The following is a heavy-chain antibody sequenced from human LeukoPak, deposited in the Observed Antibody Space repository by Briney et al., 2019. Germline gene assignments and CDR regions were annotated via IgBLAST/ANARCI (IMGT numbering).Heavy chain of an antibody. V-gene: IGHV3-7*01. Sequence: GGSLRLSCAASGFTFSSYWMSWVRQAPGKGLEWVANRKQDGSEKYYVDSVKGRFTISRDNAKNSLYLQMNSLRAEDTAVYYCARTPWSSSWYYYYGMDVWGQGTTVTVSS. CDR2: RKQDGSEK. CDR3: ARTPWSSSWYYYYGMDV. CDR1: GFTFSSYW. J-gene: IGHJ6*02. D-gene: IGHD6-13*01.